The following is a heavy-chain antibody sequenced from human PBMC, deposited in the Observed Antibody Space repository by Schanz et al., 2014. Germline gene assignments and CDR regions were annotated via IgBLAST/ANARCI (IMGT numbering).Heavy chain of an antibody. V-gene: IGHV3-64*01. CDR1: GFTFSTST. CDR3: GRAGTGIAGWYFEL. J-gene: IGHJ2*01. D-gene: IGHD1-26*01. Sequence: EVQLVESGGGLVQPGGSLRLSCAASGFTFSTSTMHWVRQAPGKGLEYVSSISSKGDMTFYGNSVKGRFTISRDNSKNTLFLQMSSLRVDDMAVYYCGRAGTGIAGWYFELWGRGTLVTVSS. CDR2: ISSKGDMT.